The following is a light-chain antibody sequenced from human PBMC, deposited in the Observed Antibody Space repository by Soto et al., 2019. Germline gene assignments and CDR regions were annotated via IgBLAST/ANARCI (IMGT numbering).Light chain of an antibody. CDR2: GAS. J-gene: IGKJ1*01. CDR1: QSVSSSY. V-gene: IGKV3-20*01. CDR3: QQYGSSPWT. Sequence: EIVLTQSPGTLSLSPGERATLSCRASQSVSSSYLAWYQQKPGQAPRPLIYGASSRAIGIQDRFSGSGSGTDFTLTISRLEPEDFAVYYCQQYGSSPWTFGQGTKVDIK.